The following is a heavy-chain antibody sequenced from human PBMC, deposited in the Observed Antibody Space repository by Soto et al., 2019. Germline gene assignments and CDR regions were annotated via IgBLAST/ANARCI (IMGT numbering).Heavy chain of an antibody. V-gene: IGHV1-8*01. Sequence: QVQLVQSGAEVKKPGASVKVSCKASGYTFTGYDINWVRQATGQGLEWMGWMNPNSGNTGYAQKFQGRVTMTRNTSISTAYMELSSLRSEDTAVYYCARIIGTNDFWSGYYPSDYWGQGTLVTVSS. CDR1: GYTFTGYD. D-gene: IGHD3-3*01. CDR3: ARIIGTNDFWSGYYPSDY. CDR2: MNPNSGNT. J-gene: IGHJ4*02.